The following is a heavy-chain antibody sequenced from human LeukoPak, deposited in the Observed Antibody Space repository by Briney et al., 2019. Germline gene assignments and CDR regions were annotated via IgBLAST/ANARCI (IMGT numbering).Heavy chain of an antibody. V-gene: IGHV3-7*03. J-gene: IGHJ4*02. CDR3: ARDLPH. Sequence: GGSLRLSCAASGFTFSSSWMTWARQAPGKGLEWVANIRQDGNEKYYVDSVEGRFTISRDNAKNSLYLQMDSLRAEDTAVYYCARDLPHWGQGTLVTVSS. CDR1: GFTFSSSW. CDR2: IRQDGNEK.